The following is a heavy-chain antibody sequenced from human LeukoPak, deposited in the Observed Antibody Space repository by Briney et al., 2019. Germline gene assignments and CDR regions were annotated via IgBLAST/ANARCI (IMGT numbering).Heavy chain of an antibody. CDR2: IYYSGST. D-gene: IGHD6-13*01. V-gene: IGHV4-59*01. CDR3: ARDPRGSGSWVPDMDV. Sequence: PSETLSLTCTVSGGSISSYYWSWIRQPPGKGQEWIGYIYYSGSTNYNPSLKSRVTISVDTSKNQFSLKLSSVTAADTAVYYCARDPRGSGSWVPDMDVWGKGTTVTVSS. J-gene: IGHJ6*03. CDR1: GGSISSYY.